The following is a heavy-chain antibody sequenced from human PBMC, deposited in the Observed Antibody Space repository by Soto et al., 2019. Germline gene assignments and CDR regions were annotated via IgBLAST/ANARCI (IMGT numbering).Heavy chain of an antibody. CDR3: AASVDGSGSYYPFDY. D-gene: IGHD3-10*01. Sequence: QVQLVESGGGVVQPGRSLRLSCAASGFTFSSYGMHWVRQAPGKGLEWVAVIWYDGSNKYYADSVKGRFTISRDNSKNTLYLQMNSLRAEDTAVYYCAASVDGSGSYYPFDYWGQGTLVTVSS. CDR1: GFTFSSYG. V-gene: IGHV3-33*01. CDR2: IWYDGSNK. J-gene: IGHJ4*02.